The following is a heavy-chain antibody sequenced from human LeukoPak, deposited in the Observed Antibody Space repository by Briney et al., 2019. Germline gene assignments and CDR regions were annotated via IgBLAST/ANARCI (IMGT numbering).Heavy chain of an antibody. Sequence: PGGSLRLSCAASGFTFSNYVMSWVRQAPGKGLEWVSYINHNGEMIFYPDFVKGRFTISRDNAKNSLYLQMNSLRDEDTAVYYCAKAYYYGSGPAGNWFDPWGQGTLVTVSS. CDR1: GFTFSNYV. J-gene: IGHJ5*02. D-gene: IGHD3-10*01. V-gene: IGHV3-48*02. CDR3: AKAYYYGSGPAGNWFDP. CDR2: INHNGEMI.